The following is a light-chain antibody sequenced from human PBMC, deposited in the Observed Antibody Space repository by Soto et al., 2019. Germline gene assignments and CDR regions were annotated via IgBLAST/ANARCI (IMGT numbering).Light chain of an antibody. J-gene: IGKJ4*01. CDR1: QSISSY. CDR2: AAS. CDR3: QQSYSGPLT. Sequence: IQMTQSPSSLSASVGDRVTITFRASQSISSYLNWYQQKPGKAPKVLIYAASSLQSGVPSRFSGIGSGTDFTLSISSLQPEDFATYYCQQSYSGPLTFGGGTKVDIK. V-gene: IGKV1-39*01.